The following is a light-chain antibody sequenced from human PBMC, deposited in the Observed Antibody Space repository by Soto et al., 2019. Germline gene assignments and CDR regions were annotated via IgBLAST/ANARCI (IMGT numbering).Light chain of an antibody. V-gene: IGKV3-20*01. J-gene: IGKJ1*01. CDR3: HQYGSSPQT. CDR2: DTS. CDR1: QGIGDT. Sequence: EIVLTQSPATLSVSPGEGVTLSCRASQGIGDTLAWYQHKPGQTPRLLIYDTSTRATGVPARFSGSRSGPDFTLTISRLEPEDFAVYYCHQYGSSPQTFGQGTKVDIK.